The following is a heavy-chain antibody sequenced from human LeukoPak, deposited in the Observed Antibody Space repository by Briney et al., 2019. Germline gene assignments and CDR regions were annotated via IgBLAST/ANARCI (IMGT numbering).Heavy chain of an antibody. CDR3: AKDLGPGSMATSPGFDY. CDR1: GFNFGNFD. Sequence: GGSLRLSCAASGFNFGNFDMTWVRQAPGRGLEWVASISSTSGMIYYTDSVKGRFTISRDNAKTSLYLQMNSLRAEDTALYYCAKDLGPGSMATSPGFDYWGQGTLVTVSS. CDR2: ISSTSGMI. D-gene: IGHD5-24*01. V-gene: IGHV3-21*04. J-gene: IGHJ4*02.